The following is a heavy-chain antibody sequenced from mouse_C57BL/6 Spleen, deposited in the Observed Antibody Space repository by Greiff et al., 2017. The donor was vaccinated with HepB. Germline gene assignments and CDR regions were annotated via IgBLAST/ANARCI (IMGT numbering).Heavy chain of an antibody. CDR3: ARGEGSLAY. J-gene: IGHJ3*01. CDR2: ISYDGSN. CDR1: GYSITSGYY. V-gene: IGHV3-6*01. Sequence: EVQRVESGPGLVKPSQSLSLTCSVTGYSITSGYYWNWIRQFPGNKLEWMGYISYDGSNNYNPSLKNRISITRDTSKNQFFLKLNSVTTEDTATYYCARGEGSLAYWGQGTLVTVSA.